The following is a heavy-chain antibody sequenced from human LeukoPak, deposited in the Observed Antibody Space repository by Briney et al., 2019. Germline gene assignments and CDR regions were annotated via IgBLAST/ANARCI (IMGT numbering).Heavy chain of an antibody. V-gene: IGHV4-4*07. Sequence: SETLSLTCTVAGGSISIYYWSWIRQPAGKGLEWIGRIYTSGSTNYNPSLKSRVTMSVDTSKNQFSLKLSSVTAADTAVYYCARFSSIAAAFDYWGQGTLVTVSS. D-gene: IGHD6-13*01. J-gene: IGHJ4*02. CDR3: ARFSSIAAAFDY. CDR2: IYTSGST. CDR1: GGSISIYY.